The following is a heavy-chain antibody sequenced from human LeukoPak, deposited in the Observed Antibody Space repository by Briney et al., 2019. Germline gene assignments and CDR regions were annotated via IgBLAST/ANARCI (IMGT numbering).Heavy chain of an antibody. Sequence: SETLSLTCTVSGGSISSYYWSWIRQPPGKGLEWIGYIYYSGSTNYNPSLKSRVTISVDTSKNQFSLKLSSVTAADTAVYYCARHAYGAPIDHWGQGTLVTVSS. J-gene: IGHJ4*02. CDR2: IYYSGST. V-gene: IGHV4-59*08. CDR3: ARHAYGAPIDH. D-gene: IGHD3-16*01. CDR1: GGSISSYY.